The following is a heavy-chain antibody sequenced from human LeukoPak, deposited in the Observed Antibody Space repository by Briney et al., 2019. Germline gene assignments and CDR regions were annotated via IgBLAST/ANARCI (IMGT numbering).Heavy chain of an antibody. CDR1: GGSFSGYY. CDR2: INHSGST. Sequence: PSETLSLTCAVYGGSFSGYYWSWIRQPPGKGLEWIGEINHSGSTNYNPSLKSRVTISVDTSKNQFSLKLSSVTAADTAVYYCARHMYSSGWSSDYWGQGTLVTVSS. D-gene: IGHD6-19*01. V-gene: IGHV4-34*01. CDR3: ARHMYSSGWSSDY. J-gene: IGHJ4*02.